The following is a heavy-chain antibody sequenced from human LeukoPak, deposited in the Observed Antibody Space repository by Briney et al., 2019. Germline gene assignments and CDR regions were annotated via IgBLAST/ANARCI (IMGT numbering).Heavy chain of an antibody. Sequence: GGSLRLSCAASGFTFDDYAMHWVRQAPGKGLEWVSGISWNSGSTGYADSVKGRFTISRDNAKNSLYLQMNSLRAEDTALYYCAKDWGYSGYDGLDYWGQGTLVTVSS. CDR2: ISWNSGST. CDR1: GFTFDDYA. CDR3: AKDWGYSGYDGLDY. J-gene: IGHJ4*02. D-gene: IGHD5-12*01. V-gene: IGHV3-9*01.